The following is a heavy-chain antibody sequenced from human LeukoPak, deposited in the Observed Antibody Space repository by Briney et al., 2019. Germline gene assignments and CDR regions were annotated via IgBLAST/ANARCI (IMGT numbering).Heavy chain of an antibody. D-gene: IGHD6-19*01. J-gene: IGHJ4*02. CDR3: ARAGIAVAGTHSDY. V-gene: IGHV3-21*01. Sequence: GGSLRLSCAASGFTFSSYSMNWVRQAPGKGLEWVSSISSSSSYIYYADSAKGRFTISRDNAKNSLYLQMNSLRAEDTAVYYCARAGIAVAGTHSDYWGQGTLVTVSS. CDR1: GFTFSSYS. CDR2: ISSSSSYI.